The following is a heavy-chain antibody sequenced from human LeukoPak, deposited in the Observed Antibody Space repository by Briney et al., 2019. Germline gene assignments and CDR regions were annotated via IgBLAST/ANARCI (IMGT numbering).Heavy chain of an antibody. Sequence: SETLSLTCTVSGGSISSYYWSWIRQPPGKGLEWIGYIYCSGSTNYNPSLKSRVTISVDTSKNQFSLKLSSVTAADTAVYYCARRHSSGWSHFDYWGQGTLVTVSS. CDR3: ARRHSSGWSHFDY. CDR1: GGSISSYY. CDR2: IYCSGST. D-gene: IGHD6-19*01. V-gene: IGHV4-59*08. J-gene: IGHJ4*02.